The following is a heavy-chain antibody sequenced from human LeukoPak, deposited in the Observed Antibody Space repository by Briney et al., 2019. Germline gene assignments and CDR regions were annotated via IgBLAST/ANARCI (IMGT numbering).Heavy chain of an antibody. Sequence: GGSLRLSCEASGFTFSNYGMHWVRQAPGKGLGWVAFIRSGGINKYYADSVKGRFTISRDNSQNTLFLQMNSLRAEDTALHYCAKDLRSDGTYYDYWGQGTLVTVSP. D-gene: IGHD2-15*01. CDR2: IRSGGINK. J-gene: IGHJ4*02. CDR1: GFTFSNYG. CDR3: AKDLRSDGTYYDY. V-gene: IGHV3-30*02.